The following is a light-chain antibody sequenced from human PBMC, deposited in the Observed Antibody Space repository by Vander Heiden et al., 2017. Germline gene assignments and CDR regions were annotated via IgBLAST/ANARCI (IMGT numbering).Light chain of an antibody. Sequence: DVVMTQSLPSLPVTLGQPASVACRSSQSLVCSDGNTYLNWFQQRPGQSPRRLIYKVSNRDSGVPDRFSGSGSGTVFTLKISRVEAEDVGVYYCMQGTHWPPTWTFGQGTKVEIK. CDR2: KVS. V-gene: IGKV2-30*01. CDR1: QSLVCSDGNTY. J-gene: IGKJ1*01. CDR3: MQGTHWPPTWT.